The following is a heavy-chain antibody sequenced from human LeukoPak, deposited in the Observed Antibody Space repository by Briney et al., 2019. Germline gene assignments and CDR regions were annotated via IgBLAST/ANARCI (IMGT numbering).Heavy chain of an antibody. D-gene: IGHD1-14*01. V-gene: IGHV1-2*02. CDR2: INPKSGGT. Sequence: GASVKVSCKASGYSFTGHYMHWVRQAPGQGLEWMGWINPKSGGTNYAQKFQGRVTMTRDTSISTAYMDMSSLRSDDTAVYYCAREKGTGGADPNRDSFYYYYYYMDVWGKGTTVTVSS. CDR3: AREKGTGGADPNRDSFYYYYYYMDV. CDR1: GYSFTGHY. J-gene: IGHJ6*03.